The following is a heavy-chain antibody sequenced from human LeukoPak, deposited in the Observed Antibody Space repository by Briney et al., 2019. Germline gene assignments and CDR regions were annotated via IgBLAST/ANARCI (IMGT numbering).Heavy chain of an antibody. D-gene: IGHD3-22*01. J-gene: IGHJ6*03. Sequence: SETLSLTCTISGCSINGYFGTWIRQASGKGLEWIGYIHTIETKYNPSLQSRVSMSIDTSKNQFSLNLRSVTAADTAVYYCARGLRDEERYYKYYYMDVWGKGTTVTVSS. V-gene: IGHV4-4*09. CDR2: IHTIET. CDR3: ARGLRDEERYYKYYYMDV. CDR1: GCSINGYF.